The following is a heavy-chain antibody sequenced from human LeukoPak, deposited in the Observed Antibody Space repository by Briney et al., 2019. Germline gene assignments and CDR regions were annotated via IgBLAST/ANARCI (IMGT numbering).Heavy chain of an antibody. CDR3: AGHDTRGGAYDI. V-gene: IGHV4-59*08. J-gene: IGHJ3*02. Sequence: SETLSLTCTVSGASISSYYWSWIRQPPGKGLDYIGYIHYSGITNYNPSLKSRVTLSVDTSKNQFSLRLSSVTAADTAVYYCAGHDTRGGAYDIWGQGTMVTVSS. CDR2: IHYSGIT. D-gene: IGHD3-10*01. CDR1: GASISSYY.